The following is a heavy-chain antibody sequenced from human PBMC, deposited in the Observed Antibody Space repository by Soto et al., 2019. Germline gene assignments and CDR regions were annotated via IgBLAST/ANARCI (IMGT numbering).Heavy chain of an antibody. J-gene: IGHJ4*02. D-gene: IGHD2-8*02. V-gene: IGHV5-51*01. CDR1: GYSFSNFW. CDR2: IYPDDSDT. CDR3: ASSVLVTSTMNYFDL. Sequence: PGESLKISCQASGYSFSNFWIAWVRQVPGEGLEWLGIIYPDDSDTRYSPSFLGQVTISADKSIKTTYLQWSSLKASDTAIYFCASSVLVTSTMNYFDLWGQGTLVTVSS.